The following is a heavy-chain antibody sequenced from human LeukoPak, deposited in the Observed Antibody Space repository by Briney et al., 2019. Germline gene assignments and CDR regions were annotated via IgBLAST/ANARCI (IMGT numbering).Heavy chain of an antibody. Sequence: GGSLRLSCAASGFTFSSYAMTWVRQAPGKGLEWVSGISGSGGTTYYADSVKGRFTISRDNSKNTLYLQMNSLRAEDTAVYYCAAYYDFWSGDYWGQGTLVTVSS. J-gene: IGHJ4*02. CDR2: ISGSGGTT. CDR1: GFTFSSYA. V-gene: IGHV3-23*01. D-gene: IGHD3-3*01. CDR3: AAYYDFWSGDY.